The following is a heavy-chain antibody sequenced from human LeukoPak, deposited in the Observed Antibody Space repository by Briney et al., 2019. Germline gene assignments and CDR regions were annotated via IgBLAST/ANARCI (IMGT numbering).Heavy chain of an antibody. Sequence: GGSLRLSCAASGFTFSSYWMHWVRQAPGKGLVWVSRINSDGSSTSYADSVKGRFTISRDNAKNTLYLQMNSLRAEDTAVYYCARDLRSSYYDYVWGSYRYTQYYFDYWGQGTLVTVSS. J-gene: IGHJ4*02. V-gene: IGHV3-74*01. CDR1: GFTFSSYW. CDR3: ARDLRSSYYDYVWGSYRYTQYYFDY. D-gene: IGHD3-16*02. CDR2: INSDGSST.